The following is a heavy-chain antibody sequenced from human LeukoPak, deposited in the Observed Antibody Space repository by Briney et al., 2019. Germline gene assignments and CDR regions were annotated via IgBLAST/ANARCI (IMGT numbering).Heavy chain of an antibody. CDR1: GYTFTGYY. D-gene: IGHD2-2*01. Sequence: GASVKVSCKASGYTFTGYYMHWVRQAPGQGLEWMGWINPNSGGTNYAQKFQGRVTMTRDTSISTAYMELSRLRSDDTAVYYCASFYCSSTSCRSPYFDYWGQGTLVTVSS. CDR3: ASFYCSSTSCRSPYFDY. J-gene: IGHJ4*02. V-gene: IGHV1-2*02. CDR2: INPNSGGT.